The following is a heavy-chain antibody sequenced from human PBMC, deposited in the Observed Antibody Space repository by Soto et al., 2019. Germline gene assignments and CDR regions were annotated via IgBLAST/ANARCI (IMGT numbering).Heavy chain of an antibody. J-gene: IGHJ6*02. Sequence: SGPTLVNPTQTPTLTCTFSGFSLITSGMFVSWIRQPPGKALEWLALIDWDDDKYYSTSLKTRLTISKDTSKNQVVLTMTNMDPVDTATYYCARTYDFRDRDGMDVWGQGTTVTVSS. V-gene: IGHV2-70*01. D-gene: IGHD3-3*01. CDR1: GFSLITSGMF. CDR2: IDWDDDK. CDR3: ARTYDFRDRDGMDV.